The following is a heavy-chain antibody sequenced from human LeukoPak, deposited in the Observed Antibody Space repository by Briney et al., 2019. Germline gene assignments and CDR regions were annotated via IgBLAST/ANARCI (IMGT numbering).Heavy chain of an antibody. CDR3: ARVLYGGEYYDFWSGYFRNTGPGY. CDR1: GYTFTSYG. J-gene: IGHJ4*02. D-gene: IGHD3-3*01. Sequence: ASVKVSCKASGYTFTSYGISWVRQAPGQGLEWMGWISAYNGNTNYAQKLQGRVTMTTDTSTSTAYMELRSLRSNDTAVYYCARVLYGGEYYDFWSGYFRNTGPGYWGQGTLATVSS. V-gene: IGHV1-18*01. CDR2: ISAYNGNT.